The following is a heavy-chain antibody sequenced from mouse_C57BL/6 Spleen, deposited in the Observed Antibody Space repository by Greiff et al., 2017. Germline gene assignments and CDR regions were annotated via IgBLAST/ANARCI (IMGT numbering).Heavy chain of an antibody. CDR3: AREDDYDSYYFDY. V-gene: IGHV5-16*01. D-gene: IGHD2-4*01. CDR2: INYDGSST. CDR1: GFTFSDYY. Sequence: EVNLVESEGGLVQPGSSMKLSCTASGFTFSDYYMAWVRQVPEKGLEWVANINYDGSSTYYLDSLKSRFIISRDNAKNILYLQMSSLKSEDTATYYCAREDDYDSYYFDYWGQGTTLTVSS. J-gene: IGHJ2*01.